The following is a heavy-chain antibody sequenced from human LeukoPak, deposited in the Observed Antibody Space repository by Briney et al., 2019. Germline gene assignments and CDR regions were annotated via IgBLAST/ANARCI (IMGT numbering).Heavy chain of an antibody. J-gene: IGHJ4*02. CDR1: GFTFTSSA. CDR2: IVVGSGHT. V-gene: IGHV1-58*01. Sequence: SVKVSCKASGFTFTSSAGQWVRQARGQGLEWIGWIVVGSGHTNYAQKFQERVTINRDMSTSTAYMELSSLRSEDTAVYYCATDDPTTGTKTALSYWSQGTLVTVSS. D-gene: IGHD1-1*01. CDR3: ATDDPTTGTKTALSY.